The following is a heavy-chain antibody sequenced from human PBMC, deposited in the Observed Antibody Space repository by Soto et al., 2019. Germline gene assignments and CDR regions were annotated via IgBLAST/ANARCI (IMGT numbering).Heavy chain of an antibody. D-gene: IGHD6-19*01. J-gene: IGHJ4*02. CDR2: IYWDDDK. V-gene: IGHV2-5*02. Sequence: QITLKESGPTLVKPTQTLTLTCTFSGFSLSSPAVGVNWIRQPPGKALEWLALIYWDDDKQYSPSLRSRLTITEDTSKYQVVLTMTNMDPVDKATYYCAHGSGWLSHYWGQGPLVTVSS. CDR3: AHGSGWLSHY. CDR1: GFSLSSPAVG.